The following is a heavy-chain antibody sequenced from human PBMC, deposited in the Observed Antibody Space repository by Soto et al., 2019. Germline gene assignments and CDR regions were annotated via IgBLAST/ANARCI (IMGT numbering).Heavy chain of an antibody. CDR3: ARDKRDLRFLEWSYYFDY. CDR2: ISYDGSNK. J-gene: IGHJ4*02. D-gene: IGHD3-3*01. CDR1: GFTFSSCA. Sequence: GGSLRLSCAASGFTFSSCAIHWVRQAPGKGPEWVALISYDGSNKYYADSVKGRFTISRDNSKNTLYLQMNSLRAEDTAVYYCARDKRDLRFLEWSYYFDYWGQGTLVTVSS. V-gene: IGHV3-30-3*01.